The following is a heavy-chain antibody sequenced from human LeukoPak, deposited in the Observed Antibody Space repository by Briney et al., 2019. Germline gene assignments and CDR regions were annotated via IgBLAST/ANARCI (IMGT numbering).Heavy chain of an antibody. CDR3: ARVPTRRITIFGVVTKIDY. D-gene: IGHD3-3*01. CDR1: GGSISSYY. Sequence: SETLSLTCTVSGGSISSYYWSWIRQPPGKGLEWIGYIYYSGTTNYNPSLKSRVTISVDTSKNQFSLKLSSVTAADTAVYYCARVPTRRITIFGVVTKIDYWGQGTLVTVSS. CDR2: IYYSGTT. V-gene: IGHV4-59*01. J-gene: IGHJ4*02.